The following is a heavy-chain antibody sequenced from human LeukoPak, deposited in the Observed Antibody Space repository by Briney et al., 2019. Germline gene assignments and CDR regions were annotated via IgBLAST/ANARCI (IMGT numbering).Heavy chain of an antibody. CDR1: GFTFSSYW. J-gene: IGHJ4*02. Sequence: GGSLRLSCAASGFTFSSYWMIWVRQAPGKGLGWVANIKQDGSEKYYVDSVKGRFTISRDNAKNSLYLQMNSLRAEDTAVYYCARDRRHQGFDYWGQGTLVTVSS. CDR2: IKQDGSEK. V-gene: IGHV3-7*01. CDR3: ARDRRHQGFDY.